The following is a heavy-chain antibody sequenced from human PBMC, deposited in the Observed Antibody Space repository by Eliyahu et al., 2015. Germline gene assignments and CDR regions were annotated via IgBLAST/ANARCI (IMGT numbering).Heavy chain of an antibody. V-gene: IGHV5-51*01. Sequence: EVQLVQSGAEVRKPGESLKISCKGSEYSFTTYWIGWVRQMPGKGLEFMGINYPGDSDTRYSPSXQGQVTISADKSINTAYLQWSSLKASDTAMYYCARQPAMGGGRLYYFDYWGQGTLLTVSS. CDR1: EYSFTTYW. J-gene: IGHJ4*02. CDR2: NYPGDSDT. CDR3: ARQPAMGGGRLYYFDY. D-gene: IGHD2-15*01.